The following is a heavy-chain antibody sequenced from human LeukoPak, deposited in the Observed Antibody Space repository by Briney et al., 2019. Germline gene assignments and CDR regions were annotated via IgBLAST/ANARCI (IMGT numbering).Heavy chain of an antibody. CDR3: ARDRKYYYHMDV. J-gene: IGHJ6*03. CDR1: GGSISSYY. Sequence: SETLSLTCTVSGGSISSYYWSWIRQPPGKGLEWIGYIYYSGSTKSNPSLKSRVTISVDTSKNQFSLRLSSLTAADTALYYCARDRKYYYHMDVWGKGTTVTVSS. CDR2: IYYSGST. D-gene: IGHD1-14*01. V-gene: IGHV4-59*12.